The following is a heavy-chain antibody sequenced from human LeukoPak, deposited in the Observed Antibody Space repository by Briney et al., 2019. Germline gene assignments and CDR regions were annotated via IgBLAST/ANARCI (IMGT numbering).Heavy chain of an antibody. Sequence: PGGSLRLSCAASGFTFSSYGMHWVRQAPGKGLEWVAVISYDGSNKYYADSVKGRFTISRDNSKNTLYLQMNSLRAEDTAVYYCAKESGYSYDYNWFDPWGQGTLVTVSS. J-gene: IGHJ5*02. CDR2: ISYDGSNK. CDR3: AKESGYSYDYNWFDP. V-gene: IGHV3-30*18. D-gene: IGHD5-18*01. CDR1: GFTFSSYG.